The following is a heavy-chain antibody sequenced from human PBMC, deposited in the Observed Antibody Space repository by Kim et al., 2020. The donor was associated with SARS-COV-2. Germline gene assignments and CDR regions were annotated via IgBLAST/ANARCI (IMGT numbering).Heavy chain of an antibody. V-gene: IGHV3-21*01. D-gene: IGHD3-3*01. J-gene: IGHJ4*02. Sequence: GGSLRLSCAASGFTFSSYSMNWVRQAPGKGLEWVSSISSSSSYIYYADSVKGRFTISRDNAKNSLYLQMNSLRAEDTAVYYCARSHRDFWSGADWGQGTLVTVSS. CDR1: GFTFSSYS. CDR3: ARSHRDFWSGAD. CDR2: ISSSSSYI.